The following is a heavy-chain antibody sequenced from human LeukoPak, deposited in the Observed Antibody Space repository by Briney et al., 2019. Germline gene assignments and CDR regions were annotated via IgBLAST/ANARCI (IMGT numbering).Heavy chain of an antibody. CDR3: AKTKSLGYCSGTRCYSFDY. CDR2: ISYDGSNK. Sequence: PGGSLRLSCAASGFTFSSYAMHWVRQAPGKGLEWVAVISYDGSNKYYADSVKGRFTISRDNSKNTLYLQMNSLRAEDTAVYYCAKTKSLGYCSGTRCYSFDYWGQGTLVTVSS. V-gene: IGHV3-30-3*02. J-gene: IGHJ4*02. D-gene: IGHD2-2*02. CDR1: GFTFSSYA.